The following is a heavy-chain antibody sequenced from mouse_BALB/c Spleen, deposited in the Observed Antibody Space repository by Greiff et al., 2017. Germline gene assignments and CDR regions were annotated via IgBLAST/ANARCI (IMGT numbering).Heavy chain of an antibody. D-gene: IGHD2-4*01. V-gene: IGHV14-3*02. Sequence: VQLKESGAELVKPGASVKLSCTASGFNIKDTYMHWVKQRPEQGLEWIGRIDPANGNTKYDPKFQGKATITADTSSNTAYLQLSSLTSEDTAVYYGARGGDYEKDAMDYWGQGTSVTVSS. CDR1: GFNIKDTY. J-gene: IGHJ4*01. CDR3: ARGGDYEKDAMDY. CDR2: IDPANGNT.